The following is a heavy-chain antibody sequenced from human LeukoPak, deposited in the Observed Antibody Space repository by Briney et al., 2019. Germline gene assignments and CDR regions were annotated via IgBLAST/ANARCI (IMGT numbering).Heavy chain of an antibody. CDR2: MYGSGIA. Sequence: SETLSLTCTVSDGSMSNNYWTWIRQPAGKGLEWIGRMYGSGIADYNPSLKSRVTMSADTSKNLFSLKLSSVTAADTAVHYCARVYCGGGNCYHFDYWGQGTLVTVSS. CDR1: DGSMSNNY. D-gene: IGHD2-15*01. V-gene: IGHV4-4*07. CDR3: ARVYCGGGNCYHFDY. J-gene: IGHJ4*02.